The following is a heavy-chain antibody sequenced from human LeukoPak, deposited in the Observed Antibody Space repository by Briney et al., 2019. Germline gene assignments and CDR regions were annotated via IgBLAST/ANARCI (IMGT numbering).Heavy chain of an antibody. Sequence: PSETLSLTCAVYGGSFSGYYWSWIRQPPGKGLEWIGEINHSGSTNYNPSLKSRVTISVDTSKNQFSLKLSSVTAADTAVYYCARGQGAARDFDYWGQGTLVTVSS. V-gene: IGHV4-34*01. CDR1: GGSFSGYY. J-gene: IGHJ4*02. D-gene: IGHD2-15*01. CDR2: INHSGST. CDR3: ARGQGAARDFDY.